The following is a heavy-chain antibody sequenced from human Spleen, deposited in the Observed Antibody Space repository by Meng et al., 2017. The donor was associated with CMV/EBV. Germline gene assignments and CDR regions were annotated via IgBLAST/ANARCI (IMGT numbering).Heavy chain of an antibody. CDR2: IKHSGGST. CDR1: GYTFTRYY. J-gene: IGHJ4*02. V-gene: IGHV1-46*01. D-gene: IGHD1-26*01. Sequence: ASVTDSRMACGYTFTRYYMHWVRQAPGQGLEWMGIIKHSGGSTSYAQKFQGRVTMTRDTSTSTVYMELSSLRSEDTAVYYCARDKPLQYSGSYYFDYWGQGTLVTVSS. CDR3: ARDKPLQYSGSYYFDY.